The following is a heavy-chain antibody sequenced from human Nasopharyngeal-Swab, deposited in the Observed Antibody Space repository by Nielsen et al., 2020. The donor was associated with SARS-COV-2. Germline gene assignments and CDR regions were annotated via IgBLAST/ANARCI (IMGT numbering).Heavy chain of an antibody. CDR2: INPSGGST. D-gene: IGHD6-6*01. V-gene: IGHV1-46*01. J-gene: IGHJ6*02. CDR3: ARDPTPAVDSSSSLDYYYGMDA. CDR1: GYTFTSYY. Sequence: ASVKVSCKASGYTFTSYYMHWVRQAPGQGLEWMGIINPSGGSTSYAQKFQGRVTMTRDTSTSTVYMELSSLRSEDTAVYYCARDPTPAVDSSSSLDYYYGMDAWGQGTTVTVSS.